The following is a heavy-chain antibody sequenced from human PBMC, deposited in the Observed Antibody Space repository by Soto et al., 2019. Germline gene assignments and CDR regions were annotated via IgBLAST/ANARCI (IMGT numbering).Heavy chain of an antibody. CDR1: TDSSSFTNSY. D-gene: IGHD3-10*01. V-gene: IGHV4-39*01. CDR2: SSYNGGT. Sequence: SETLSLTCTVSTDSSSFTNSYWGWIRQPPGKGLQWIGSSSYNGGTFYNPSLKGRVVISFDTSKKQSSLQVTSVTAADTAVYFCARHRIEVVWRGFDFWGQGSPVTVSS. J-gene: IGHJ4*02. CDR3: ARHRIEVVWRGFDF.